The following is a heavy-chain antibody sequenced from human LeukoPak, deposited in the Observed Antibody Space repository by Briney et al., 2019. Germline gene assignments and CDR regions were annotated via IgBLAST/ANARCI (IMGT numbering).Heavy chain of an antibody. CDR3: AKDLNDIVVVPAAIRGY. Sequence: PSETLSLTCTVSGGSIGSYYWSWIRQPPGKGLEWIGYIYYSGSTNYNPSLKSRVTISVDTSKNQFSLKLSSVTAADTAVYYCAKDLNDIVVVPAAIRGYWGQGTLVTVSS. CDR1: GGSIGSYY. CDR2: IYYSGST. J-gene: IGHJ4*02. D-gene: IGHD2-2*02. V-gene: IGHV4-59*01.